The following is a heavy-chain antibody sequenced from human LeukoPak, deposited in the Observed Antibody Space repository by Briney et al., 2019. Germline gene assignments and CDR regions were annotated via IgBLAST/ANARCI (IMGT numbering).Heavy chain of an antibody. D-gene: IGHD3-10*01. CDR3: ARGHPGVVRGTNWFDP. J-gene: IGHJ5*02. Sequence: SETLSLTCTVFGGSISSSSYYWGWIRQPPGKGLEWIGSIYYSGYTYYNPSLESRVTISVDTSKNQFSLKLSSVTAADTAVYYCARGHPGVVRGTNWFDPWGQGALVTVSS. CDR2: IYYSGYT. V-gene: IGHV4-39*01. CDR1: GGSISSSSYY.